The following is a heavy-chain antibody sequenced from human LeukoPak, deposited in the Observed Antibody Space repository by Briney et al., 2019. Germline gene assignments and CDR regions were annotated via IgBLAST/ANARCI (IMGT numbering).Heavy chain of an antibody. V-gene: IGHV1-69*10. CDR1: GVSFRRDT. CDR3: ARDRPDTPASVFEA. CDR2: LVLKHGIT. J-gene: IGHJ5*02. D-gene: IGHD2-15*01. Sequence: SVKVSCKASGVSFRRDTFTWLRQAPGQGLEWIGGLVLKHGITNYAQALKGRITLNADESTSTAYMELGSLTSNDTAVYYCARDRPDTPASVFEACGQGSLVIVSS.